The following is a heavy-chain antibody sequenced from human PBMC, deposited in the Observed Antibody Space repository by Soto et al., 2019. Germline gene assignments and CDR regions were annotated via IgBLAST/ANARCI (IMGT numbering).Heavy chain of an antibody. J-gene: IGHJ3*02. CDR2: IIPILGIA. D-gene: IGHD4-4*01. CDR3: ARMRLQDDAFDI. CDR1: GRTFSSYT. V-gene: IGHV1-69*02. Sequence: GFSVKVSCKASGRTFSSYTISWVRQAPGQGLEWMGRIIPILGIANYAQKFQGRVTITADKSTSTAYMELSSLRSEDTAVYYCARMRLQDDAFDIWGQGTMVTVSS.